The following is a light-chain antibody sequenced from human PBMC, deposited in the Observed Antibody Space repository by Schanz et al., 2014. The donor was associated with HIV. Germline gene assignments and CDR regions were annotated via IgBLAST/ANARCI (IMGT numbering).Light chain of an antibody. CDR2: SAS. Sequence: TVMTQSPATLSVSPGERATLSCTASQSVSNNLAWYQQKLGQAPRLLIYSASTRVTGVTARLSGSGSGTEFTLTISSLQSEDFAVYYCLQHNEWPWTFGQGTKVEIK. J-gene: IGKJ1*01. CDR1: QSVSNN. CDR3: LQHNEWPWT. V-gene: IGKV3-15*01.